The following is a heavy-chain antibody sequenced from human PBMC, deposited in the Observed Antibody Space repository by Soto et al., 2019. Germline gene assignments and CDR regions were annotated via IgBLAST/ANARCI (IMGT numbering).Heavy chain of an antibody. Sequence: EVQLVESGGGLVKPGGSLRVSCAASGFTFSKAWMNWVRQAPGKGLEWVGRIRSETDGGAADCAAPVKGRFIISRDDSKSTVYLQMNSLKTEDTAMYYCTTGGVAVPGDDYWGQGTLVTVSS. D-gene: IGHD6-19*01. CDR1: GFTFSKAW. CDR2: IRSETDGGAA. J-gene: IGHJ4*02. CDR3: TTGGVAVPGDDY. V-gene: IGHV3-15*07.